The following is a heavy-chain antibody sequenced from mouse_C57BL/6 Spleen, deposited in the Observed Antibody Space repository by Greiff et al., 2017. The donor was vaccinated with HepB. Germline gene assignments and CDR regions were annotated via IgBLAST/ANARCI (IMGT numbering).Heavy chain of an antibody. Sequence: QVQLQQSGAELVRPGTSVKVSCKASGYAFTNYLIEWVKQRPGQGLEWIGVINPGSGGTNYNEKFKGKATLTADKSSSTAYMQLSSLTSEDSAVYFCARDDSRGYFDVWGTGTTVTVSS. CDR2: INPGSGGT. J-gene: IGHJ1*03. D-gene: IGHD2-4*01. CDR1: GYAFTNYL. V-gene: IGHV1-54*01. CDR3: ARDDSRGYFDV.